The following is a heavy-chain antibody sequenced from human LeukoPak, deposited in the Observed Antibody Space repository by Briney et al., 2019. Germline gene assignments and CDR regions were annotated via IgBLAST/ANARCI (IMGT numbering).Heavy chain of an antibody. CDR1: GFTFSSYE. Sequence: SGGSLRLSCAASGFTFSSYEMNWVRQAPGKGLEWVSAISGSGGSTYYADSVKGRFTISRDNSKNTLYLQMNSLRAEDTAVYYCAKLFIYDYVWGSYRYTFDYWGQGTLVTVSS. CDR3: AKLFIYDYVWGSYRYTFDY. CDR2: ISGSGGST. J-gene: IGHJ4*02. D-gene: IGHD3-16*02. V-gene: IGHV3-23*01.